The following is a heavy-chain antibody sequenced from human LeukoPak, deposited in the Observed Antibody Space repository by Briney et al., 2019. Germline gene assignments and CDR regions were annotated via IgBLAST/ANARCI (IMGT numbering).Heavy chain of an antibody. V-gene: IGHV4-39*07. CDR1: GGSISSSSYY. CDR2: IYYSGST. Sequence: SETLSLTCTVSGGSISSSSYYWGWIRQPPGKGLEWIGSIYYSGSTYYNLSLKSRVTISVDTSKNQFSLKLSSVTAAVTAVYYCARECVVPAPAYWYFDLWGRGTLVTVSS. J-gene: IGHJ2*01. D-gene: IGHD2-2*01. CDR3: ARECVVPAPAYWYFDL.